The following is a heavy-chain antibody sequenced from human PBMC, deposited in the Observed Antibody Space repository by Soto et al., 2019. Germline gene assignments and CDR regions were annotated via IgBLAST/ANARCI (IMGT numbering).Heavy chain of an antibody. CDR1: GFSLATSGVG. CDR2: IYWNDDK. Sequence: QITLKESGLPLVNPTQTLTLTCTFFGFSLATSGVGLGWFRQPPGRALEWLALIYWNDDKRYSPSLKSRLTITKDTSKNQVVLTMTNMDPVDTATYYCAHRPPVLRYFDWFDYWGQGTLVTVSS. CDR3: AHRPPVLRYFDWFDY. J-gene: IGHJ4*02. D-gene: IGHD3-9*01. V-gene: IGHV2-5*01.